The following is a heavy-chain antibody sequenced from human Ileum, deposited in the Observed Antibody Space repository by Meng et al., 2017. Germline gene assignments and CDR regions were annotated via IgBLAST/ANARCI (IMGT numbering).Heavy chain of an antibody. D-gene: IGHD3-10*01. Sequence: LPESGPGLVRPSETLSLNCNVCGGHVSRGSYYGSWIRQPPGKGLEWIGLIHYSGSRNYNPSLKSRVTMSVDTSKNQVSLRLTSVTAADTAVYYCARFYGSGTFEVHDYWGQGTLVTVSS. CDR3: ARFYGSGTFEVHDY. J-gene: IGHJ4*02. V-gene: IGHV4-61*01. CDR2: IHYSGSR. CDR1: GGHVSRGSYY.